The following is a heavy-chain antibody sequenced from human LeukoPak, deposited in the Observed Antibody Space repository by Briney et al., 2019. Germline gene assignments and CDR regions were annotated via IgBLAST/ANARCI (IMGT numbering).Heavy chain of an antibody. CDR2: IYTSGST. CDR3: AREGDFWSGYYEYNWFDP. J-gene: IGHJ5*02. Sequence: PSETLSLTCAVSGYSISSGYYWGWIRQPPGKGLEWIGRIYTSGSTNYNPSLKSRVTMSVDTSKNQFSLKLSSVTAADTAVYYCAREGDFWSGYYEYNWFDPWGQGTLVTVSS. CDR1: GYSISSGYY. D-gene: IGHD3-3*01. V-gene: IGHV4-38-2*02.